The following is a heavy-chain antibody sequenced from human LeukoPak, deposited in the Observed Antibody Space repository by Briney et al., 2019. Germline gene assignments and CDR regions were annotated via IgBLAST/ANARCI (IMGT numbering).Heavy chain of an antibody. D-gene: IGHD3-22*01. CDR2: ISGSGGST. J-gene: IGHJ3*02. CDR1: GFTFSTYA. V-gene: IGHV3-23*01. CDR3: AKDLFHKSRYYYDSSGDAFDI. Sequence: PGGSLRLSCAASGFTFSTYAMNWVRQAPGKGLEWVSAISGSGGSTYYADSVKGRFTISRDNSKNTLYLQMNSLRAEDTAVYYCAKDLFHKSRYYYDSSGDAFDIWGQGTMVTVSS.